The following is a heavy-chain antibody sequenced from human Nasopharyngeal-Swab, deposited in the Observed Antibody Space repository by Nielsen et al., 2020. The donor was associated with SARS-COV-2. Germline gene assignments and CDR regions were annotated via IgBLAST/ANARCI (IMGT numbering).Heavy chain of an antibody. V-gene: IGHV4-59*01. D-gene: IGHD4-23*01. Sequence: SETLSLTCTVSGVSINNYYWTWIRQSPGKGLEWIGYIYHSGSTNYNASLSSRVTISADTSKNQFSLQLRSVTAADTAVYYCARVYYGGRHFYYMDVWGKGTTVTVSS. J-gene: IGHJ6*03. CDR1: GVSINNYY. CDR3: ARVYYGGRHFYYMDV. CDR2: IYHSGST.